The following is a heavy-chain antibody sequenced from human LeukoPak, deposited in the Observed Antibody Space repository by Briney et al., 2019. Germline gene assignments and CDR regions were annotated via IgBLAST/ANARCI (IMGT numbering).Heavy chain of an antibody. D-gene: IGHD3-9*01. CDR2: ISYDGSNK. J-gene: IGHJ5*02. CDR3: ASGTLQYFDP. V-gene: IGHV3-30-3*01. Sequence: PGGSLRLSCAASGFTFSSYAMHWVRQAPGKGLEWVAVISYDGSNKYYADSVKGRFTISRDNSKNTLYLQMNSLRAEDTAVYYCASGTLQYFDPWGQGTLVTVSS. CDR1: GFTFSSYA.